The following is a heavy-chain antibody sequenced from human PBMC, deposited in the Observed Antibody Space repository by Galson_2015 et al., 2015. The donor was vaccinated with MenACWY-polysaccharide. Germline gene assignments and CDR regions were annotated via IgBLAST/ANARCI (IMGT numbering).Heavy chain of an antibody. D-gene: IGHD3-10*01. CDR3: VGPLGRGGTGAYGMDA. V-gene: IGHV3-74*01. CDR1: GLTFSNSW. J-gene: IGHJ6*02. Sequence: SLRLSCAASGLTFSNSWIHWVRQAPGKGLVWVSRINSDARSTAYADSVKGRFTISRDNAKNTLYLQMNSLRVDDTAVYYCVGPLGRGGTGAYGMDAWGQGTTVTVSS. CDR2: INSDARST.